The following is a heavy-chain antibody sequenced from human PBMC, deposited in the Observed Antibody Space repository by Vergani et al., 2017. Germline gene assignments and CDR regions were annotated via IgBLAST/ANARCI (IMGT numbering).Heavy chain of an antibody. CDR3: ARTVEISSEGGWFDP. V-gene: IGHV4-59*01. J-gene: IGHJ5*02. CDR1: GGSISSYY. D-gene: IGHD3-22*01. CDR2: IYYSGST. Sequence: QVQLQESGPGLVKPSETLSLTCTVSGGSISSYYWSWIRQPPGKGLEWIGYIYYSGSTNYNPSLKSRVTISVDTSKNQFSLKLSSVTAADTAVXYCARTVEISSEGGWFDPWGQGTLVTVSS.